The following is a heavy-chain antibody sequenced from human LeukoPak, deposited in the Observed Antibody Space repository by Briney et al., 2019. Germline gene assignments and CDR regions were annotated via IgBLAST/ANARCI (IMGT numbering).Heavy chain of an antibody. Sequence: PGGPLRLSCAASGFTFSSCAMSWVRQAPGKGLEWVSAISGSGGSTYYADSVKGRFTISRDNSKNTLYLQMNSLRAEDTAVYYCAKAGYYYDSGGHPYYWGQGTLVTVSS. V-gene: IGHV3-23*01. CDR2: ISGSGGST. CDR3: AKAGYYYDSGGHPYY. D-gene: IGHD3-22*01. CDR1: GFTFSSCA. J-gene: IGHJ4*02.